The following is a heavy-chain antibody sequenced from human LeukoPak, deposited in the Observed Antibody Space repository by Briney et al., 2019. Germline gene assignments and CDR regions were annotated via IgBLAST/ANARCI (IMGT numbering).Heavy chain of an antibody. J-gene: IGHJ6*02. CDR3: ARERGSGSYYSDYYYGTDV. Sequence: GASVKVSCKASGYTFTSYDINWVRQATGQGLEWMGWMNPNSGNTGYAQKFQGRVTMTRNTSISTAYMELSSLRSEDTAVYYCARERGSGSYYSDYYYGTDVWGQGTTVTVSS. CDR1: GYTFTSYD. CDR2: MNPNSGNT. V-gene: IGHV1-8*01. D-gene: IGHD3-10*01.